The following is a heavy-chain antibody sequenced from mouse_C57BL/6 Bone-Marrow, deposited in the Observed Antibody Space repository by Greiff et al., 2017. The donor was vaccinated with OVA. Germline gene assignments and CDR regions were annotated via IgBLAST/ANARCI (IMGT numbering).Heavy chain of an antibody. Sequence: EVKLVESGGGLVQPGGSLKLSCAASGIDFSRYWMSWVRRAPGKGLEWIGDINPDSSTIDYAPFVEDNFIIFRDNAKNTLYLQMNKVRSEDTALYYCARLGYAMDYWGQGTSVTVSS. J-gene: IGHJ4*01. V-gene: IGHV4-1*01. CDR3: ARLGYAMDY. CDR2: INPDSSTI. CDR1: GIDFSRYW.